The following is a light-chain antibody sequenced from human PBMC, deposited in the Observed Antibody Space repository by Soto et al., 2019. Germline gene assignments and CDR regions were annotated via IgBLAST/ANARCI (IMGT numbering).Light chain of an antibody. CDR2: DAS. V-gene: IGKV3-20*01. CDR1: QRFRSSY. CDR3: QQYGNSPQT. Sequence: CLVCQRFRSSYLAWYRQKPGQDPKLHVYDASTRATAIPDRFSGSGSGTDFTLTISRLEPEDFAVYYCQQYGNSPQTFGQGTKVDI. J-gene: IGKJ1*01.